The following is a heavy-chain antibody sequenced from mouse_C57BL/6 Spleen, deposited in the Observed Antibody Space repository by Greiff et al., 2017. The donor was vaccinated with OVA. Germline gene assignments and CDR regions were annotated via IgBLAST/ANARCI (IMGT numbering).Heavy chain of an antibody. J-gene: IGHJ2*01. CDR3: ARAGSPGY. Sequence: EVMLVESGGGLVKPGGSLKLSCAASGFTFSSYAMSWVRQTPEKRLEWVATISDGGSYTYYPDNVKGRFTISRDNAKNNLYLQMSHLKSEDTAMYYCARAGSPGYWGQGTTLTVSS. D-gene: IGHD3-1*01. CDR2: ISDGGSYT. V-gene: IGHV5-4*03. CDR1: GFTFSSYA.